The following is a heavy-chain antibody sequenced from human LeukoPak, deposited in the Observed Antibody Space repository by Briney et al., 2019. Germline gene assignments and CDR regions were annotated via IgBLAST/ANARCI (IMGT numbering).Heavy chain of an antibody. J-gene: IGHJ5*02. D-gene: IGHD4-17*01. CDR1: GFSFSGSA. CDR2: IRNKANIYAT. Sequence: GGSLRLSCAASGFSFSGSAMHWVRQASGKGLEWLGHIRNKANIYATAYAASVKGRFIISRDDSKNTAYLQMNSLKTEDTAVYYCTRHSRDYGRLTGVYFDPWGQGTLVTVSS. CDR3: TRHSRDYGRLTGVYFDP. V-gene: IGHV3-73*01.